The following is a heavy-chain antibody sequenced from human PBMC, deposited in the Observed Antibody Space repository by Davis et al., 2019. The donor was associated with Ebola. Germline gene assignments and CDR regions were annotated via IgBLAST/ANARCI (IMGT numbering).Heavy chain of an antibody. CDR2: ISSRGTT. CDR3: ARDSVGYSSGSGIYFDL. Sequence: PSETLSLTCSVSGYSISSGYYWGWIRHPPGKGLEWIASISSRGTTYYNPSLKSRLTISLDTSKNQFSLKMSSVSAADTAVYYCARDSVGYSSGSGIYFDLWGRGTLVTVSS. D-gene: IGHD5-18*01. CDR1: GYSISSGYY. J-gene: IGHJ2*01. V-gene: IGHV4-38-2*02.